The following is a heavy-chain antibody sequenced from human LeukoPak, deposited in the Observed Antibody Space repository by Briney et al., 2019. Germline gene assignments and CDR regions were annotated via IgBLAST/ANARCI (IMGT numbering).Heavy chain of an antibody. J-gene: IGHJ4*02. CDR3: ARDPRPYSSSWPYYFDY. CDR1: GFTFSSYS. V-gene: IGHV3-21*01. D-gene: IGHD6-13*01. Sequence: PGGSLRLSCAASGFTFSSYSMNWVRQAPGKGLEWVSSISSSSSYIYYADSVKGRFTISRDNAKNSLYLQMNSLRAEDTAVYYCARDPRPYSSSWPYYFDYWGQGTLATVSS. CDR2: ISSSSSYI.